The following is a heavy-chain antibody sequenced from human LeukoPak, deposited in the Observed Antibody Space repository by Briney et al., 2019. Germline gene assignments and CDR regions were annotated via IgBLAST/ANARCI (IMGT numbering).Heavy chain of an antibody. J-gene: IGHJ4*02. CDR2: IRKDGSDI. Sequence: PGGSLRLSCAASGFTFSTYWMSWVRQAPGKGLEWVANIRKDGSDIHYVDSVKGRFTISRDNAKNSLYLEMSSLRGEDTALYYCARVGATSPYYFDYWGQGTLVTVSS. CDR3: ARVGATSPYYFDY. D-gene: IGHD1-26*01. V-gene: IGHV3-7*04. CDR1: GFTFSTYW.